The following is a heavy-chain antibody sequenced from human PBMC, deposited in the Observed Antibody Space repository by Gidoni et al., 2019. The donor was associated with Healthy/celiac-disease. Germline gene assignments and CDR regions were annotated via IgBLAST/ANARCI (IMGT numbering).Heavy chain of an antibody. CDR3: AKQRGSRYYDFWSGPQGDYYYYYYMDV. V-gene: IGHV4-39*01. D-gene: IGHD3-3*01. CDR1: GGSISSSSYY. J-gene: IGHJ6*03. Sequence: ESGPGLVKPSETLSLTCTVSGGSISSSSYYWGWIRQPPGKGLEWIGSIYYSGSTYYNPSLKSRVTISVDTSKNQFSLKLSAVTAADTAVYYCAKQRGSRYYDFWSGPQGDYYYYYYMDVWGKGTTVTVSS. CDR2: IYYSGST.